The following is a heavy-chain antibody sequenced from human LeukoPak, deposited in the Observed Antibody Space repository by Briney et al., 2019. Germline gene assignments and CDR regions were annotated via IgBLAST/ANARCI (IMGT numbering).Heavy chain of an antibody. CDR1: GFTFSSYG. CDR2: IWYDGSNK. V-gene: IGHV3-33*01. CDR3: ARDTGTMVRGVIRNNWFDP. D-gene: IGHD3-10*01. Sequence: GGSLRLSCAASGFTFSSYGMHWVRQAPGKGLEWVAVIWYDGSNKYYADSVKGRFTISRDNSKNTLYLQMNSLRAEDTAVCYCARDTGTMVRGVIRNNWFDPWGQGTLVTVSS. J-gene: IGHJ5*02.